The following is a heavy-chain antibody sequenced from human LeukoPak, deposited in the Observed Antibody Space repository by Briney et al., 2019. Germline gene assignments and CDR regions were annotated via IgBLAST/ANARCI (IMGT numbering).Heavy chain of an antibody. CDR3: ARHGPVLLWFGTTQDYYFDY. CDR1: GGSISSYY. J-gene: IGHJ4*02. Sequence: PSETLSLTCTVSGGSISSYYWSWIRQPPGKGLEWIGYISYSGTTNYNPSLKSRVTLSVDTSKNQFSLKLSSVTAADTAVYYCARHGPVLLWFGTTQDYYFDYWGQGTLVTVSS. D-gene: IGHD3-10*01. CDR2: ISYSGTT. V-gene: IGHV4-59*08.